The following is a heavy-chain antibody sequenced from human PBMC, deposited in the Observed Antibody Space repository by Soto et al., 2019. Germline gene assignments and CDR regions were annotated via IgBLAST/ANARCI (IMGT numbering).Heavy chain of an antibody. V-gene: IGHV4-34*01. Sequence: TLSLTCAVYGGSYSGYYWSWIRQPPGKGLEWIGEINHSGSTNYNPSLKSRVTISVDTSKNQFSLKLSSVTAADTAVYYCARVERRVVVTAIQYFQHWGQGTLVTVSS. CDR1: GGSYSGYY. D-gene: IGHD2-21*02. J-gene: IGHJ1*01. CDR2: INHSGST. CDR3: ARVERRVVVTAIQYFQH.